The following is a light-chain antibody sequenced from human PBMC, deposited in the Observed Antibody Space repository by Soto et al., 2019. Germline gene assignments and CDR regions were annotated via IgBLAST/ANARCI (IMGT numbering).Light chain of an antibody. V-gene: IGKV4-1*01. CDR3: QQYESTPPT. J-gene: IGKJ2*01. CDR1: QSVLYSSNNKNY. Sequence: DIVMTQSPDSLAVSLGERATINCKSSQSVLYSSNNKNYLAWYQQRPGQPPKLLIYWASTRESGGPDRCSGSGSGTDFTLTSTSLQAEDVAVYYCQQYESTPPTFGQGTKLEIK. CDR2: WAS.